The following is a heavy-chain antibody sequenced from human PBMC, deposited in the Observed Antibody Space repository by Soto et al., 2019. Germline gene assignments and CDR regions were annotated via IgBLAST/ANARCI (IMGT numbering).Heavy chain of an antibody. CDR3: AKDRGWLAERYYYGMDV. J-gene: IGHJ6*02. V-gene: IGHV3-30*18. CDR1: GFTFSSYG. CDR2: ISYDGSNK. Sequence: QVQLVESGGGVVQPGRSLRLSCAASGFTFSSYGMHWVRQAPGKGLEWVAVISYDGSNKYYADSVKGRFTISRDNSKKTLYVKINSLRAEDTAVYYCAKDRGWLAERYYYGMDVWGQGTTVAVSS. D-gene: IGHD6-19*01.